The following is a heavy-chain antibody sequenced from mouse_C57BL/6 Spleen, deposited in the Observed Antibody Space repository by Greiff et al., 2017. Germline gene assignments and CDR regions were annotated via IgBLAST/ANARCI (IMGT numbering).Heavy chain of an antibody. CDR1: GYTFTSYW. V-gene: IGHV1-59*01. Sequence: QVQLQQPGAELVRPGTSVKLSCKASGYTFTSYWMHWVKQRPGQGLEWIGVIDPSDSYTNYNQKFKGKATLTVDTSSSTAYMQLSSLTSEDSAVYYGARGQTGYYFDYWGQGTTLTVSS. D-gene: IGHD4-1*01. CDR2: IDPSDSYT. CDR3: ARGQTGYYFDY. J-gene: IGHJ2*01.